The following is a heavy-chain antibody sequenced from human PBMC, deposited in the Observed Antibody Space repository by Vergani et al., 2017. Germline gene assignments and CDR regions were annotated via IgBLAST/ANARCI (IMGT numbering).Heavy chain of an antibody. V-gene: IGHV1-18*01. CDR1: GYSFINYG. J-gene: IGHJ6*02. CDR2: VSPYNGNT. D-gene: IGHD3-22*01. Sequence: QSQLVQSGDEVKKPGASVKVSCKTSGYSFINYGISWVRQAPGQGLEWLGWVSPYNGNTTSGQKIPGRVTMTTYTSTRTAYMQLRSLTFDDTAVYYCARGGFYDSIRGTDRPPSYYGMGVWGQGTKVTVAS. CDR3: ARGGFYDSIRGTDRPPSYYGMGV.